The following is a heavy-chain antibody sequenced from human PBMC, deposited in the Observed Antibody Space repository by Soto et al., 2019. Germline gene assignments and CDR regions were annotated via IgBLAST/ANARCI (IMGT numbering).Heavy chain of an antibody. CDR3: ASDLYSSSARYFDY. CDR2: ISSSSSYI. V-gene: IGHV3-21*01. J-gene: IGHJ4*02. Sequence: EVQLVESGGGLVKPGGSLRLSCAASGFTFSSYSMNWVRQAPGKGLEWVSSISSSSSYIYYADSVKGRFTISRDNAKKSLYLHTTSLRAEDTAVYYCASDLYSSSARYFDYWGQATLVTVSS. CDR1: GFTFSSYS. D-gene: IGHD6-6*01.